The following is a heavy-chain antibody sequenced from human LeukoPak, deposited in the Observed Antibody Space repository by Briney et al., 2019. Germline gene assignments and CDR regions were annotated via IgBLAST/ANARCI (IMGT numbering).Heavy chain of an antibody. J-gene: IGHJ4*02. D-gene: IGHD5-24*01. V-gene: IGHV5-10-1*01. Sequence: GESLKISCKGSGYSFTSYWISWVRRMPGKGLEWMGRIDPSDSYTNYSPSFQGHVTISADKSISTAYLQWSSLKASDTAMYYCARLQVEMATAVDYWGQGTLVTVSS. CDR3: ARLQVEMATAVDY. CDR1: GYSFTSYW. CDR2: IDPSDSYT.